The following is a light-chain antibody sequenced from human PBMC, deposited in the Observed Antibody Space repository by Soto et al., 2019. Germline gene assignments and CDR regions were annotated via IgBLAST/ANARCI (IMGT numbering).Light chain of an antibody. CDR2: GAS. CDR1: QSVSRN. CDR3: QQYNNWPGT. Sequence: EIVMTQSPATLSVSPGERATLSCRASQSVSRNLAWYQQKPGQAPRLLIYGASTRATGIPARFSGSGSGTEFTLTISSLQSEDFAFYYCQQYNNWPGTFGQGTKLEIK. V-gene: IGKV3-15*01. J-gene: IGKJ2*01.